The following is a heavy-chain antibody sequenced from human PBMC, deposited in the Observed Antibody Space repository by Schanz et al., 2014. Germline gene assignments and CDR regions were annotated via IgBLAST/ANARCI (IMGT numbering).Heavy chain of an antibody. CDR1: GFMFEDYA. D-gene: IGHD3-16*01. V-gene: IGHV3-9*01. CDR3: AKDRQNRVNRVGYYYGMDV. J-gene: IGHJ6*02. CDR2: ISWNSGSI. Sequence: EEQLAESGGGLVQPGRSLRLSCAASGFMFEDYAMHWVRQAPGKGLEWVSGISWNSGSIGYADSVKGRFTISRDDAKNSLYLQMNSLRAEDTALYYCAKDRQNRVNRVGYYYGMDVWGQGTTVTVSS.